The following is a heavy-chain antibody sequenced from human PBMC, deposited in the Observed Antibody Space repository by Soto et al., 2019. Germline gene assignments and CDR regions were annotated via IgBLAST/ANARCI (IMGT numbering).Heavy chain of an antibody. CDR2: IYYSGST. D-gene: IGHD3-16*01. CDR3: ARDRGFWGWDV. CDR1: GGSISSGGYY. V-gene: IGHV4-61*08. J-gene: IGHJ6*02. Sequence: SETLSLTCTVSGGSISSGGYYWSWIRQHPGKGLEWIGYIYYSGSTNYNPSLKSRVTISVDTSKNQFSLKLSSVTAADTAVYYCARDRGFWGWDVWGQGTTVTVS.